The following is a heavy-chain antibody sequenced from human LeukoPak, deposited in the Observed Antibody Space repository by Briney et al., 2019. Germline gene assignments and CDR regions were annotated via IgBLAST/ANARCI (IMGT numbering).Heavy chain of an antibody. CDR2: VSDGGRT. V-gene: IGHV4-59*01. CDR1: GGSITSYY. Sequence: PSQTLSLTCSVSGGSITSYYWSWIGQPPAKGLEWIGHVSDGGRTNYSPSLTSRVSLSVDTSKNQFSLKLNSVTAADTAVYFGARASTTFDDWGQGTLVTVSS. J-gene: IGHJ4*02. D-gene: IGHD1-14*01. CDR3: ARASTTFDD.